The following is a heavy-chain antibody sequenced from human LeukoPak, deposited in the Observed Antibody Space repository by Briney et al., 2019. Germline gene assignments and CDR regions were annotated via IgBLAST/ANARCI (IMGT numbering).Heavy chain of an antibody. J-gene: IGHJ3*02. V-gene: IGHV3-48*02. Sequence: GGSLRLSCAASGFTFSSSNMHWVPQAPGKGLEWVSFISGTSTAIIYADSVKGRFTISRDIGRKSLYLQMNSPSDEDTAVYYCARGGGRSYSDAFDIWGQGTVVTVSS. CDR3: ARGGGRSYSDAFDI. CDR1: GFTFSSSN. D-gene: IGHD1-26*01. CDR2: ISGTSTAI.